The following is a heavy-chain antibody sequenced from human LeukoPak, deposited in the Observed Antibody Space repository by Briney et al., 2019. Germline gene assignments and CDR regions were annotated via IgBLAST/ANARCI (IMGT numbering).Heavy chain of an antibody. Sequence: GGSLRLSCAASGFTFSSYAMSWVRQPPGLGLEWISGITGNGVHTFSADSVKGRFTISRDNSKNTLFLQMNSLTAEDTAVYYCAKDSRPWELLPFDYWGQGTLVTVSS. V-gene: IGHV3-23*01. CDR2: ITGNGVHT. CDR3: AKDSRPWELLPFDY. CDR1: GFTFSSYA. J-gene: IGHJ4*02. D-gene: IGHD1-26*01.